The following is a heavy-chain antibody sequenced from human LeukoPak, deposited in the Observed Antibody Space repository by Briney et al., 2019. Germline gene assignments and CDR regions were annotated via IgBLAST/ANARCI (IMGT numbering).Heavy chain of an antibody. Sequence: GESLKISCKGSGYSFTSYWIGWVRQMPGKGLEWMGIIYPGDSDTRYSPSFQGQVTISADKSISTAYLQWSSLKASDTATYYCARPPTAGLDAFDIWGQGTMVTVSS. CDR1: GYSFTSYW. J-gene: IGHJ3*02. V-gene: IGHV5-51*01. CDR2: IYPGDSDT. D-gene: IGHD3/OR15-3a*01. CDR3: ARPPTAGLDAFDI.